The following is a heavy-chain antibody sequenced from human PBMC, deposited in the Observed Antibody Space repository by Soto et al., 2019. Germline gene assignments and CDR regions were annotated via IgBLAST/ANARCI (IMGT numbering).Heavy chain of an antibody. Sequence: PSETLSLTCTVSGRSMSGYYWSWIRQPAGERLEWIGRIYTSGTTDFNPSLKSRVTISVDTSKNHFSLRMSSVTAADTAVYYCARESDSGSYYSDYWGRGTLVTVSS. D-gene: IGHD3-10*01. J-gene: IGHJ4*02. CDR3: ARESDSGSYYSDY. CDR1: GRSMSGYY. V-gene: IGHV4-4*07. CDR2: IYTSGTT.